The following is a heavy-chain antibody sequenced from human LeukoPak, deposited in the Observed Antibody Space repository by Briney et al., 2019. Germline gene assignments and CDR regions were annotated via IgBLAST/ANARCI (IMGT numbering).Heavy chain of an antibody. J-gene: IGHJ4*02. V-gene: IGHV3-30-3*01. CDR3: ARGVYSYGYIGGFFDY. CDR1: GFTFSSYA. CDR2: ISYDGSNK. D-gene: IGHD5-18*01. Sequence: GGSLRLSCAASGFTFSSYAMHWGRQAPGKGLEWVAVISYDGSNKYYADSVKGRFTISRDNSKNTLYLQMNSLRAEDTAVYYCARGVYSYGYIGGFFDYWGQGTLVTVSS.